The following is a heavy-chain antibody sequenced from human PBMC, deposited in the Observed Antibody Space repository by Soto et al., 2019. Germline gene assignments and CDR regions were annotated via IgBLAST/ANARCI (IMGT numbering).Heavy chain of an antibody. CDR1: GFTFKTYN. Sequence: EVQLEESGGALVQPGGSLRLSCAASGFTFKTYNMNWVHQAPGKGLEWVSYIGTSGTPVYYADSVKGRFTISRDNAKNSLFLQMHSLRDEDTALYFCARDPSPDSSGWYYFDYWGQGTLVTVSS. J-gene: IGHJ4*02. CDR2: IGTSGTPV. D-gene: IGHD6-19*01. CDR3: ARDPSPDSSGWYYFDY. V-gene: IGHV3-48*02.